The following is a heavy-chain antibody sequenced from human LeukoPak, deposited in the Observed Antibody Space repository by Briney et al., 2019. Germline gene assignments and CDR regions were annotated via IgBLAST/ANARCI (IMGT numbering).Heavy chain of an antibody. CDR3: ARGDQYGNYYDY. Sequence: GGSLRLSCAASGFTFSRYWMSWVRQAPGKGLEWVANIKQDGSEKYYVDSVKGRFTISRDNAKSSLYLQMNSLRVDDTAVYYCARGDQYGNYYDYWGQGSLVSVSS. CDR1: GFTFSRYW. D-gene: IGHD2/OR15-2a*01. J-gene: IGHJ4*02. V-gene: IGHV3-7*03. CDR2: IKQDGSEK.